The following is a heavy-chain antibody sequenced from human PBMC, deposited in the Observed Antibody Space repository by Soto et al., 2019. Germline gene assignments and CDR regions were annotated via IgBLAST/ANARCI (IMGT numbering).Heavy chain of an antibody. J-gene: IGHJ4*02. Sequence: PWETLSLTCTVSGGYISSGGYYWSWLRQHPGKGLEWIGYIFYTGSTNYNPSLKSRVTLSADTSKNQFSLRLSSVTAADTAVYYCARVGSSGWSPDYWGQGTLVTVSS. V-gene: IGHV4-61*08. D-gene: IGHD6-19*01. CDR1: GGYISSGGYY. CDR2: IFYTGST. CDR3: ARVGSSGWSPDY.